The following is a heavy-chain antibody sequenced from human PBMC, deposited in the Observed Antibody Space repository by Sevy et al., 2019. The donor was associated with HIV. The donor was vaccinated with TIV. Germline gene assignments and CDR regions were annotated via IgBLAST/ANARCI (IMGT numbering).Heavy chain of an antibody. CDR3: ARDPGSSWSSFDY. Sequence: GGSLRLSCAASGFIFGSYAMNWVRQAPGKGLEWVAVISYDGSHKYYADSVKGRFTISRDSSKNTLYLQMHSLRTDDTAVYYCARDPGSSWSSFDYWDQGTLVTVSS. V-gene: IGHV3-30-3*01. J-gene: IGHJ4*02. CDR2: ISYDGSHK. CDR1: GFIFGSYA. D-gene: IGHD6-13*01.